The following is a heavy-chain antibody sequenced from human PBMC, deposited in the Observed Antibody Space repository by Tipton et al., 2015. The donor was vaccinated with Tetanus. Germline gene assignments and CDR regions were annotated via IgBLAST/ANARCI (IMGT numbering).Heavy chain of an antibody. J-gene: IGHJ6*02. V-gene: IGHV4-61*01. D-gene: IGHD1-26*01. CDR1: GGSVSSGSYY. CDR3: ARHRVGATHAGMDV. Sequence: TLSLTCTVSGGSVSSGSYYWSWIRQPPGKGLEWIGYIYYSGSTNYNPSLKSRVTISVDTSKNQFSLKLSSVTAADTAVYYCARHRVGATHAGMDVWGRGTPVTVSS. CDR2: IYYSGST.